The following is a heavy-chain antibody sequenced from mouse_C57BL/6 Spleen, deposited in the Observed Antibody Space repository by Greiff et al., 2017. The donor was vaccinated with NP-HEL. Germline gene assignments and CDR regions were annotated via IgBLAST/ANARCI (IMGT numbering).Heavy chain of an antibody. Sequence: EVQLQESGGDLVKPGGSLKLSCAASGFTFSSYGMSWVRQTPDKRLEWVATISSGGSYTYYPDSVKGRFTISRDNAKNTLYLQMSSLKSEDTAMYYCARTGTGAMDYWGQGTSVTVSS. CDR1: GFTFSSYG. CDR2: ISSGGSYT. CDR3: ARTGTGAMDY. J-gene: IGHJ4*01. V-gene: IGHV5-6*01. D-gene: IGHD4-1*01.